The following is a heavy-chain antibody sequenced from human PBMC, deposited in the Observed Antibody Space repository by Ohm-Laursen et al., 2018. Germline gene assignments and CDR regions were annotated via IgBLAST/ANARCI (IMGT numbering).Heavy chain of an antibody. CDR2: ISSSSSYI. CDR3: ARGHYYGSGSYDY. J-gene: IGHJ4*02. Sequence: SLRLSCAASGFTFSSYSMNWVRQAPGKGLEWVSSISSSSSYIYYADSVKGRFTISRDNAKYSLYLQMNSLRAEDSAVYYCARGHYYGSGSYDYWGQGTLVTVSS. D-gene: IGHD3-10*01. V-gene: IGHV3-21*01. CDR1: GFTFSSYS.